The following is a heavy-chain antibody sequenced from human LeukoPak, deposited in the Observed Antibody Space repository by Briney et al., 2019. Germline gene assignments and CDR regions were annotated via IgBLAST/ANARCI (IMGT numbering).Heavy chain of an antibody. CDR2: TRNKANSYTT. CDR3: ARLDGDLGYFDL. D-gene: IGHD4-17*01. CDR1: GFTFSTSA. V-gene: IGHV3-72*01. Sequence: GGSLRLSCAASGFTFSTSAMTWVRQAPGKGLEWVGRTRNKANSYTTEYAASVKGRFTISRDDSKNSLYLQMNSLKTEDTAVYYCARLDGDLGYFDLWGRGTLVTVSS. J-gene: IGHJ2*01.